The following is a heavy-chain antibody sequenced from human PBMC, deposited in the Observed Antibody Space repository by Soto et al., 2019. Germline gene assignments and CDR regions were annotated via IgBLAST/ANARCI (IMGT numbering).Heavy chain of an antibody. CDR1: GYIFTSYG. Sequence: ASVKVSCKASGYIFTSYGINWVRQAPGQGLELMGWISAYDGKTTYAEKFQGRVTLTTDTSTSTAYMELRSLRSDDTAIYYCARDPHEFWTSYWFDPWGQGTPVTV. CDR2: ISAYDGKT. D-gene: IGHD3-3*01. CDR3: ARDPHEFWTSYWFDP. J-gene: IGHJ5*02. V-gene: IGHV1-18*04.